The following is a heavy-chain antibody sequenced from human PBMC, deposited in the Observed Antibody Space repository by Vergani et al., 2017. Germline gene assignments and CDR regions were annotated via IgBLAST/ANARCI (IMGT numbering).Heavy chain of an antibody. CDR3: VGERERLDAFDV. Sequence: QAQLVESGGGVVQPGSSLRLSCAASGFTFTDYGMHWVRQAPGKGLEWVAVIWSNGVNKYYADSVRGRFTFSRDNSRYTLDLQMVSLRAEVTAVYQCVGERERLDAFDVWGQGTMVTVSS. D-gene: IGHD1-1*01. V-gene: IGHV3-33*01. CDR2: IWSNGVNK. CDR1: GFTFTDYG. J-gene: IGHJ3*01.